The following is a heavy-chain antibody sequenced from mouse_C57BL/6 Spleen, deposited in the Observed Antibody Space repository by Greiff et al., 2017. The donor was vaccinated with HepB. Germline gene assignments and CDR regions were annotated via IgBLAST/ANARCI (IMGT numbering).Heavy chain of an antibody. J-gene: IGHJ3*01. Sequence: DVKLQESGGGLVKPGGSLKLSCAASGFTFSDYGMHWVRQAPEKGLEWVAFISSGSSTIYYADTVKGRFTISRDNAKNTLFLQMTSLRSEDTAMYYCARRSNHARFAYWGQGTLVTVSA. V-gene: IGHV5-17*01. CDR3: ARRSNHARFAY. D-gene: IGHD2-5*01. CDR1: GFTFSDYG. CDR2: ISSGSSTI.